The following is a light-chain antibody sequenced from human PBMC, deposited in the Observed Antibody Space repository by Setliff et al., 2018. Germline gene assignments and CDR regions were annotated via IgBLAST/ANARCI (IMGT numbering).Light chain of an antibody. CDR2: DVT. CDR3: CSHTGFSYV. Sequence: QSVLTQPRSVSGTPGQSVTISCTGASRDVGAYNYVSWYQQHPGKVPKLMIYDVTKRPSGVPDRFSGSKSGNTASLTVSGLQAEDEADYYCCSHTGFSYVFGSGTKVTVL. V-gene: IGLV2-11*01. J-gene: IGLJ1*01. CDR1: SRDVGAYNY.